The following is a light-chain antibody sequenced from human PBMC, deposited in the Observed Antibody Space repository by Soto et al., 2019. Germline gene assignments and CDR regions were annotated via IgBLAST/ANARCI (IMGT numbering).Light chain of an antibody. V-gene: IGKV3-20*01. CDR2: GTS. CDR3: QHYGTSPFT. CDR1: QRIASSY. J-gene: IGKJ3*01. Sequence: EIVLTQSPGTLSLSPGERATLSCRASQRIASSYFGWYQQKPGQAPRLLIYGTSSRATGIPDRFSGSGSGTDFTLTITRLEPEDFAVYYCQHYGTSPFTFGPGTKVEIK.